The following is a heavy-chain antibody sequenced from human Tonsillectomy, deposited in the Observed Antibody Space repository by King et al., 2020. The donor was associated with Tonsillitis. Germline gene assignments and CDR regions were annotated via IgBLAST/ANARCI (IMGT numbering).Heavy chain of an antibody. D-gene: IGHD3-22*01. V-gene: IGHV1-18*04. Sequence: QLVQSGAEVKKPGASVKVSCKASGYTFTSYGISWVRQAPGQGPEWMGWISTYNGNTNCAQKLHGRVTMTRDTSTSTAYMELRSLRSDDTAVYYCARDQGDYARHTGFQHWGQGTLVTVSS. CDR3: ARDQGDYARHTGFQH. J-gene: IGHJ1*01. CDR1: GYTFTSYG. CDR2: ISTYNGNT.